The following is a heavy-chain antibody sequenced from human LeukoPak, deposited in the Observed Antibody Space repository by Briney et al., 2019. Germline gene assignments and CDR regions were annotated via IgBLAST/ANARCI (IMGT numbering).Heavy chain of an antibody. V-gene: IGHV3-7*03. D-gene: IGHD6-25*01. CDR1: GFTFSNYW. J-gene: IGHJ6*02. Sequence: GGSLRLSCAASGFTFSNYWMSWVRQAPGKGLEWVANIKVDGSEKYYLDSVKGRFTISRDNAKNSVYLQMNSLRTEDTAVYYCARDARFSGTPPFGMDVWGQGTTVTVSS. CDR2: IKVDGSEK. CDR3: ARDARFSGTPPFGMDV.